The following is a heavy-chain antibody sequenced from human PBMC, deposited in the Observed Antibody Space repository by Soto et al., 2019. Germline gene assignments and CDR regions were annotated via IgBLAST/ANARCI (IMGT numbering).Heavy chain of an antibody. CDR2: IYYSGST. CDR3: ARDGYNLYYYYYGMDV. CDR1: GGSVSSGSYY. J-gene: IGHJ6*02. Sequence: ASETLSLTCTVSGGSVSSGSYYWSWIRQPPGKGLEWIGYIYYSGSTNYNPSLKSRVTISVDTSKNQFSLKLSSVTAADTAVYYCARDGYNLYYYYYGMDVWGQGTTVTVSS. D-gene: IGHD5-12*01. V-gene: IGHV4-61*01.